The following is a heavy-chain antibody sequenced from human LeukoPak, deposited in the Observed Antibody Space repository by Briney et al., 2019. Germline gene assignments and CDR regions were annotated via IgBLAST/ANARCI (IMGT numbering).Heavy chain of an antibody. CDR3: ARAADSSGYLLAYFDY. J-gene: IGHJ4*02. V-gene: IGHV3-21*01. CDR2: ISTSSSYI. Sequence: PGGSLRLSCAVSGFIFSSYSMNWIRQAPGKGLEWVSFISTSSSYIYYADSVKGRFTISRDNAKNSLYLQMNSLRAEDTAVYYCARAADSSGYLLAYFDYWGQGTLVTASS. D-gene: IGHD3-22*01. CDR1: GFIFSSYS.